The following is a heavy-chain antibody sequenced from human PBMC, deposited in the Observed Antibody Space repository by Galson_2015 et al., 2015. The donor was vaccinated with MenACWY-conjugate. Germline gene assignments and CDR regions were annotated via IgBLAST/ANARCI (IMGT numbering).Heavy chain of an antibody. Sequence: QSGAEVTKSGESLQISCQGSGYTFTTYWIGWVRQMPGKGLEWMGFISPGDSYTRYNPAFQGQVTISADKSISTAYLQWNSLQASDTAMYYCTRHPPGGRGMDVWGQGTTVTVSS. CDR2: ISPGDSYT. CDR1: GYTFTTYW. D-gene: IGHD1-26*01. J-gene: IGHJ6*02. V-gene: IGHV5-51*01. CDR3: TRHPPGGRGMDV.